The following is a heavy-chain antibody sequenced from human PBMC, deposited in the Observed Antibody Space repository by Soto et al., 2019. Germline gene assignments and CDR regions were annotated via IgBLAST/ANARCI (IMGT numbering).Heavy chain of an antibody. CDR2: VSIGGST. Sequence: GGSLGLSCAASGFTFSGYAVGWVRQGPGTGLEWVAVVSIGGSTHYADSVRGRFTISRDNSKNTLSLQMNSLTAEDTAVYFCAKRRGAGGHFDYWGQGALVTVSS. CDR1: GFTFSGYA. D-gene: IGHD2-15*01. J-gene: IGHJ4*02. CDR3: AKRRGAGGHFDY. V-gene: IGHV3-23*01.